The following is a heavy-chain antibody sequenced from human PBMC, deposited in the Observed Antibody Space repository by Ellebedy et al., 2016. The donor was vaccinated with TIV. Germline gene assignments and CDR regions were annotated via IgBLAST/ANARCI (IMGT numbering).Heavy chain of an antibody. V-gene: IGHV4-34*01. CDR3: ARGGATTFDY. D-gene: IGHD1-26*01. CDR2: INHSGST. CDR1: GGSFSDYY. Sequence: GSLRLXCAVYGGSFSDYYWSWIRQPPGKGLEWIGEINHSGSTNYNPSLKSRVTISVDTSKNQFSLKLSSVTAADTAVYYCARGGATTFDYWGQGTLVTVSS. J-gene: IGHJ4*02.